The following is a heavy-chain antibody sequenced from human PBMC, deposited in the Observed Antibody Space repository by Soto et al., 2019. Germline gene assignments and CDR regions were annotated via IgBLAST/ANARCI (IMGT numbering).Heavy chain of an antibody. J-gene: IGHJ5*02. Sequence: SSETLSLTCSVSGDSISKTTSYWGWIRQPPGKGLEWIGTIYHSGSTYYNPSLMSRVTISRDKSKNQFSLKLNSVTAADTAVYYCSRRVGSCSGTSCNGWFDPWGQGTLVTVSS. V-gene: IGHV4-39*01. D-gene: IGHD2-2*01. CDR2: IYHSGST. CDR1: GDSISKTTSY. CDR3: SRRVGSCSGTSCNGWFDP.